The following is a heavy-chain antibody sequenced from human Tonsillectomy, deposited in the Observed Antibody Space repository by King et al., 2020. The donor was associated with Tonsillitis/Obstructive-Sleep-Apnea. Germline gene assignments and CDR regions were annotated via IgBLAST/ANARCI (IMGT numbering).Heavy chain of an antibody. J-gene: IGHJ4*02. CDR2: IYYSGST. D-gene: IGHD2-2*01. Sequence: QLQESGPGLVKPSETLSLTCTVSGGSISSYYWSWIRQPPGKGLEWIGYIYYSGSTNYNPSLKSRVTISVDTSKNQFSLKLSSVTAADTAVYYCARGGAYPAPYYFDYWGQGTLVTVSS. CDR3: ARGGAYPAPYYFDY. V-gene: IGHV4-59*01. CDR1: GGSISSYY.